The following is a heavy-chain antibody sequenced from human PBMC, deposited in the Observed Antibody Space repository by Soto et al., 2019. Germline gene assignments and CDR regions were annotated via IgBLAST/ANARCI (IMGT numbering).Heavy chain of an antibody. D-gene: IGHD1-7*01. V-gene: IGHV1-69*01. CDR2: IIPVFGTP. J-gene: IGHJ4*02. CDR3: ARDMTRTVVPYFDF. Sequence: QVQLVQSGAEVKETGSSVKVSCKSSGYIFKNYAVTWLRQAPGQGLEWMGGIIPVFGTPDYSQKFRGRVTITADESTSTSYMELSSLRSEDTAVYYCARDMTRTVVPYFDFWGQGTLVTVSS. CDR1: GYIFKNYA.